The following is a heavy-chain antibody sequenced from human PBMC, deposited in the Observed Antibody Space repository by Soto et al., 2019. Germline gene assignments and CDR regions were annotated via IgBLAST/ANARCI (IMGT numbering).Heavy chain of an antibody. CDR1: GFSFSSYS. CDR2: ISSSSTYI. V-gene: IGHV3-21*01. D-gene: IGHD3-22*01. J-gene: IGHJ6*02. Sequence: PGGSLRLSCAASGFSFSSYSMNWVRQAPGKGLEWVSSISSSSTYIDYADSVKGRFTISRDNAKNSLYLQMNSLRAEDTAVYYCAREPSNHTYYHGMDVWGQGTRVTVSS. CDR3: AREPSNHTYYHGMDV.